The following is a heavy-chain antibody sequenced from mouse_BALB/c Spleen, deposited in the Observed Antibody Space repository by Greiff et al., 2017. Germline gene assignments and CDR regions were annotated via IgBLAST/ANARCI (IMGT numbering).Heavy chain of an antibody. CDR3: ARRGWYYAMDY. CDR1: GYSITSDYA. CDR2: ISYSGST. V-gene: IGHV3-2*02. Sequence: EVKVEESGPGLVKPSQSLSLTCTVTGYSITSDYAWNWIRQFPGNKLEWMGYISYSGSTSYNPSLKSRISITRDTSKNQFFLQLNSVTTEDTATYYCARRGWYYAMDYWGQGTSVTVSS. D-gene: IGHD2-3*01. J-gene: IGHJ4*01.